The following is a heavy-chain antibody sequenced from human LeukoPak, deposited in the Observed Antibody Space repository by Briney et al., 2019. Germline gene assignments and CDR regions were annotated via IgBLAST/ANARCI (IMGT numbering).Heavy chain of an antibody. V-gene: IGHV4-34*01. CDR2: INHSGST. Sequence: SEALSLTCAVYGGSFSGYYWSWIRQPPGKGLEWIGEINHSGSTNYNPSLKSRVTISVDTSKNQFSLKLSSVTAADTAVYYCARGQGYGDYGGQWFDPWGQGTLVTVSS. CDR3: ARGQGYGDYGGQWFDP. D-gene: IGHD4-17*01. CDR1: GGSFSGYY. J-gene: IGHJ5*02.